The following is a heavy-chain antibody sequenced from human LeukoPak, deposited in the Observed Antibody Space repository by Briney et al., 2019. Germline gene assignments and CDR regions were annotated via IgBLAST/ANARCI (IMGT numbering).Heavy chain of an antibody. Sequence: PSETLSLTCAVYGGSFSGYYWSWIRQPPGKGLEWIGEINHSGSTNYNPSLKSRVTISVDTSKNQFSLKLSSVTAADTAVYYCARVPITYYYDSSGYSDRTYFDYWGQGTLVTVSS. D-gene: IGHD3-22*01. CDR3: ARVPITYYYDSSGYSDRTYFDY. CDR2: INHSGST. V-gene: IGHV4-34*01. CDR1: GGSFSGYY. J-gene: IGHJ4*02.